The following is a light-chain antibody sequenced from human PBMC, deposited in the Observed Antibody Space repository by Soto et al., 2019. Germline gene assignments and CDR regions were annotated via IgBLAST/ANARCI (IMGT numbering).Light chain of an antibody. CDR3: QQFNPYPRT. Sequence: AIQLTQSPSSLSASVGDRVTITCRASQDIRSALAWYQQKPGKGPKLLIYDVSSLESGVPSRFSGSGSGTDFTLTISSLQSEDFATYYCQQFNPYPRTFGQGTKVETK. V-gene: IGKV1-13*02. CDR2: DVS. CDR1: QDIRSA. J-gene: IGKJ1*01.